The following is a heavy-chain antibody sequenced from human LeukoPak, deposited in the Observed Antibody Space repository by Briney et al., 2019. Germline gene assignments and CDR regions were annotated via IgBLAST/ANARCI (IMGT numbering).Heavy chain of an antibody. CDR3: ARDSHSIDMATPGGFDP. Sequence: SETLSLTCTVSGGSISSGDYYWSWIRQPPGKGLEWIGYIYYSGSTYYNPSLRSRVTISVDTSKNQFSLNLRSVTAADTAVYYCARDSHSIDMATPGGFDPWGQGTLVTVSS. CDR2: IYYSGST. V-gene: IGHV4-30-4*02. CDR1: GGSISSGDYY. J-gene: IGHJ5*02. D-gene: IGHD5-24*01.